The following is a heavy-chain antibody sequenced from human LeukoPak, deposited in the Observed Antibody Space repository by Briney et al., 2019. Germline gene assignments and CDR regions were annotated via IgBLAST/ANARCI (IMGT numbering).Heavy chain of an antibody. D-gene: IGHD6-19*01. CDR3: AKIPKTYAVAGTDY. CDR1: GFTFSSYA. J-gene: IGHJ4*02. Sequence: GGSLGLSCAASGFTFSSYAMSWVRQAPGKGLEWVSGVSGSGGSTYYADSVKGRFTISRDNSKNTLYLQMNSLRAEDTAVYYCAKIPKTYAVAGTDYWGQGTLVAVSS. V-gene: IGHV3-23*01. CDR2: VSGSGGST.